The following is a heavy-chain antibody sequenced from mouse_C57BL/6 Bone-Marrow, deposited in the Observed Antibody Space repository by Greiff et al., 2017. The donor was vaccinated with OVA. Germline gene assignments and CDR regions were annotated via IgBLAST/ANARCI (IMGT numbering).Heavy chain of an antibody. CDR2: IYPSDSET. V-gene: IGHV1-61*01. CDR1: GYTFTSYW. J-gene: IGHJ1*03. D-gene: IGHD1-1*01. Sequence: QVQLQQPGAELVRPGSSVKLSCKASGYTFTSYWMDWVKQRPGQGLEWIGNIYPSDSETHYNQKFKDKATLTVDKSSSTAYMQLSSLTSEDSAVYYCARSPLYYGSFHWYFDVWGTGTTVTVSS. CDR3: ARSPLYYGSFHWYFDV.